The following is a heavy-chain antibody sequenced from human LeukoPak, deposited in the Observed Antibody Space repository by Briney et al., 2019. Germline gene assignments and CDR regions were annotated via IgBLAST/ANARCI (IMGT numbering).Heavy chain of an antibody. J-gene: IGHJ4*02. CDR3: ARGGAYFDY. D-gene: IGHD1-26*01. V-gene: IGHV4-39*01. CDR1: GGSISSSSYY. Sequence: SETLSLTCTVSGGSISSSSYYWGWIRQPPGKGLEWIGSIYYSGSTYYNPSLKSRVTISVDTSKNQFSLKLSSVTAADTAVYYCARGGAYFDYWGQGTLVTVSS. CDR2: IYYSGST.